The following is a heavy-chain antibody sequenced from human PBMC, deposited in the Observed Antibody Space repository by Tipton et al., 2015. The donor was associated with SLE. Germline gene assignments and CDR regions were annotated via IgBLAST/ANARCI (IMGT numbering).Heavy chain of an antibody. CDR1: GASISGGSDY. V-gene: IGHV4-61*02. Sequence: TLSLTCTVSGASISGGSDYWTWIRQPAGKGLEWIGRVYTAGTTNYNPSLKSRVTISLDKSKNQFSMRLSSVTAADTAVYYCARGGLGSDLRGSIYFGSWGQGTLVTVSS. J-gene: IGHJ4*02. CDR2: VYTAGTT. CDR3: ARGGLGSDLRGSIYFGS. D-gene: IGHD7-27*01.